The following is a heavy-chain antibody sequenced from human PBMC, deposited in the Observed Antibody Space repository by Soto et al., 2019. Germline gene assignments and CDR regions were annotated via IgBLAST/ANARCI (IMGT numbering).Heavy chain of an antibody. D-gene: IGHD1-26*01. CDR3: AREVGAYWYFDL. Sequence: RGSLRLSCAASGFTVSSNYMSWVRQAPGKGLEWVSVIYSGGSTYYADSVKGRFTISRDNSKNTLYLQMNSLRAEDTAVYYCAREVGAYWYFDLWGRGTLVTVSS. CDR1: GFTVSSNY. CDR2: IYSGGST. J-gene: IGHJ2*01. V-gene: IGHV3-66*02.